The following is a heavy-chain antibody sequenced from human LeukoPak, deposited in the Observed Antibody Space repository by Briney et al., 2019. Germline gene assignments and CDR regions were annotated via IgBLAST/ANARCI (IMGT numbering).Heavy chain of an antibody. CDR1: GGSISSSSYY. D-gene: IGHD2-15*01. Sequence: SETLSLTCTVSGGSISSSSYYWGWIRQPPGKGLERIGYIYYSGSTYYNPSLKSRVTITVTTSKNQFSLKLSSVTAADTAVYYCARIRGSGPKTRTNDYWGQGTLVTVSS. J-gene: IGHJ4*02. CDR3: ARIRGSGPKTRTNDY. V-gene: IGHV4-30-4*08. CDR2: IYYSGST.